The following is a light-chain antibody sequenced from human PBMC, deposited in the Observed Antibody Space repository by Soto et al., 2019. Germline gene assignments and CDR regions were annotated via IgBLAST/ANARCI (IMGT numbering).Light chain of an antibody. CDR1: QGISNY. J-gene: IGKJ1*01. CDR3: PEYGIVPRT. CDR2: AAS. Sequence: DIQMTQSPSSLSASVGDRVTITCRASQGISNYLAWYQQKPGKVPKLLIYAASTRQSGVPSRFSGSGSGTDFTLTISSLQPEDVATYYGPEYGIVPRTFGQGTKVAIE. V-gene: IGKV1-27*01.